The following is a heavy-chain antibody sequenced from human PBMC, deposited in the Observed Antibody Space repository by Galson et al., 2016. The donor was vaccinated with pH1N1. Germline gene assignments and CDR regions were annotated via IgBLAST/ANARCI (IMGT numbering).Heavy chain of an antibody. V-gene: IGHV3-30-3*01. CDR1: GFTFDTFA. CDR2: ISYNGHDQ. CDR3: AREDWSYADTYYYGMDV. J-gene: IGHJ6*02. D-gene: IGHD3-16*01. Sequence: SLRLSCAASGFTFDTFAMHWVRQNPGKGLEWVAFISYNGHDQSCENSVKGRFTVSRDNSQNTLYLQMSSMRPEDTALYYCAREDWSYADTYYYGMDVWGQGTTVTASS.